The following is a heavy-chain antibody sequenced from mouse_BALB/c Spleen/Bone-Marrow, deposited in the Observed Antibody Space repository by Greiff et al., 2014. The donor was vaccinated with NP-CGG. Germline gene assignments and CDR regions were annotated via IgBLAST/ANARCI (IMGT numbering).Heavy chain of an antibody. J-gene: IGHJ2*01. V-gene: IGHV1S22*01. Sequence: LQQSGSELVRPGASVKLSCKASGYTFTSYWMHWVKQRPGQGLEWIGNIYPGSGSTIYDEKFKSKATLTVDTSSSTAYMQLSSLTSEDSAVYYCTREGPTGTGGDYWGQGTTLTVSS. CDR2: IYPGSGST. CDR1: GYTFTSYW. CDR3: TREGPTGTGGDY. D-gene: IGHD4-1*02.